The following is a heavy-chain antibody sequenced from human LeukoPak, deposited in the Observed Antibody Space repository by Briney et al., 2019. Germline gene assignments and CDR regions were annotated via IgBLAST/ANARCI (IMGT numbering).Heavy chain of an antibody. Sequence: SQTLSLTCTVSGVSISSGDYYWSWIRQPPGKGLEWIGYIYYSGSTYYNPSLKSRVTISVDTSKNQFSLKLSSVTAADTAVYYCARVPQSIAARYERDAFDIWGQGTMVTVSS. J-gene: IGHJ3*02. CDR1: GVSISSGDYY. D-gene: IGHD6-6*01. CDR3: ARVPQSIAARYERDAFDI. V-gene: IGHV4-30-4*01. CDR2: IYYSGST.